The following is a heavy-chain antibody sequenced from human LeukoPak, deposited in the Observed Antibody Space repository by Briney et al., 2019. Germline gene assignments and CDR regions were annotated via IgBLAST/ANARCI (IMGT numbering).Heavy chain of an antibody. Sequence: ASVKVSCKASGYTFTGYYMHWVRQAPGQGLEWMGWINPNSGGTNYAHKFQGRLTMTTDTFTSTAYMELRSLRSDDTAVYYCARIFGYYDSSDYYPNWFDPWGQGTLVTVSS. CDR2: INPNSGGT. J-gene: IGHJ5*02. D-gene: IGHD3-22*01. CDR3: ARIFGYYDSSDYYPNWFDP. V-gene: IGHV1-2*02. CDR1: GYTFTGYY.